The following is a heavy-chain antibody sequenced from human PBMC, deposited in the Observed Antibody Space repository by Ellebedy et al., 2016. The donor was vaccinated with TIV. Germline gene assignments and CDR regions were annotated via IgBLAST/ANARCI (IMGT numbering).Heavy chain of an antibody. J-gene: IGHJ6*02. Sequence: GGSLRLSCAASGFTFSSYWMHWVRQAPGKGLVWVSRINSDGSSTSYADSVKGRFTISRDNAKNTLFLQMNSLRADDTAVYYCARDIVVVLVEYGIDVWGQGTTVTVSS. V-gene: IGHV3-74*01. CDR2: INSDGSST. CDR3: ARDIVVVLVEYGIDV. D-gene: IGHD2-15*01. CDR1: GFTFSSYW.